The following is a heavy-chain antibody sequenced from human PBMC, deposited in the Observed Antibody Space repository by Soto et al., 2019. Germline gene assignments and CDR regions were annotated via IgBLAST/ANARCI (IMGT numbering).Heavy chain of an antibody. V-gene: IGHV3-33*08. CDR3: ASQSLCSSTSCYVGYYYYGMEV. CDR1: GFTFSSYD. Sequence: PGGSLRLSCAASGFTFSSYDIHWVRQAPGKGLEWVAVIFFDGSNSYYADSVRGRFTVSRDNSKNTLYLQMNSLRAEDTAVYYCASQSLCSSTSCYVGYYYYGMEVWGQGTTVTVSS. J-gene: IGHJ6*01. D-gene: IGHD2-2*01. CDR2: IFFDGSNS.